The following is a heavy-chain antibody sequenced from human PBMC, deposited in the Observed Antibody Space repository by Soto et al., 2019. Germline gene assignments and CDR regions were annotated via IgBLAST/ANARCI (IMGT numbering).Heavy chain of an antibody. V-gene: IGHV1-2*02. J-gene: IGHJ6*02. D-gene: IGHD4-17*01. CDR2: INPNSGGT. Sequence: APVKVSCKASGYTFTGYYMHWVREAPGQGLEWMGWINPNSGGTNYAQKFQGRVTMTRDTSISTAYMELSRLRSDDTAVYYCARDLYGDYYYYYGMDVWGQGTTVTVSS. CDR1: GYTFTGYY. CDR3: ARDLYGDYYYYYGMDV.